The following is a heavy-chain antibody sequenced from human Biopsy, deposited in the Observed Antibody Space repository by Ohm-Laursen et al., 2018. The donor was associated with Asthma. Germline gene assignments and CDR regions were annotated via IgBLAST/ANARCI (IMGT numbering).Heavy chain of an antibody. CDR3: ARGGCYCDRRPHNGLDV. CDR1: GYTFTSYV. J-gene: IGHJ6*02. CDR2: VIPIYGTT. V-gene: IGHV1-69*13. D-gene: IGHD2-15*01. Sequence: VKISCKASGYTFTSYVMPWVRKAPGQGLEWMGGVIPIYGTTHTAQKFQGRVTITADESTSTVYMELTSLRKEDTAVYYCARGGCYCDRRPHNGLDVWGQGTTVTVSS.